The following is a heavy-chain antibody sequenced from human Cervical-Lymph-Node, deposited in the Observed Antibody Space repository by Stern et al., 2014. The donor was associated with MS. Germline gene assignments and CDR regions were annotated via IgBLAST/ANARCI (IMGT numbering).Heavy chain of an antibody. D-gene: IGHD3-3*01. Sequence: QVQLVPSGAEVKKPGASVKVSCTTSGYIFTGYYIHLVRQAPGQGLEWMAWINHNTGATQYAQKFQGRVTMSRDTSISTAYVELSSLTSDDTAVYYCARDQRGITIFGVVTDYYYLGMDVWGQGTTVTVSS. CDR3: ARDQRGITIFGVVTDYYYLGMDV. CDR1: GYIFTGYY. V-gene: IGHV1-2*02. CDR2: INHNTGAT. J-gene: IGHJ6*02.